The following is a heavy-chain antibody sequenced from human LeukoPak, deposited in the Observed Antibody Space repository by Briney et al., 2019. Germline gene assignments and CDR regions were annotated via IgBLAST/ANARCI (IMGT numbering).Heavy chain of an antibody. CDR1: GYTFTSYA. D-gene: IGHD5-18*01. J-gene: IGHJ4*02. V-gene: IGHV1-3*01. Sequence: ASVKVSCKASGYTFTSYAMHWVRQAPGQRLEWMGWINAGNGNTKYSQKFQGRVTITRDTSASTAYMELSSLRSEDTAVYYCATYSPVDTAMAADVYWGQGTLVTVSS. CDR2: INAGNGNT. CDR3: ATYSPVDTAMAADVY.